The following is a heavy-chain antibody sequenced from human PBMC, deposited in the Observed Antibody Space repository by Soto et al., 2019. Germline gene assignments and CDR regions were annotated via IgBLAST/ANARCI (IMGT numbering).Heavy chain of an antibody. CDR1: GGTFSSYA. Sequence: QVQLVQSGAEVKKPGSSVKVSCKASGGTFSSYAISWVRQAPGQGLEWMGGIIPIFGTANYAQKFQGRVTITADESTSTVYMELSSLRSEDTAVYYCASKLAVPADLGGPCDYYGMDVWGQGTTVTVSS. J-gene: IGHJ6*02. CDR3: ASKLAVPADLGGPCDYYGMDV. D-gene: IGHD2-2*01. CDR2: IIPIFGTA. V-gene: IGHV1-69*01.